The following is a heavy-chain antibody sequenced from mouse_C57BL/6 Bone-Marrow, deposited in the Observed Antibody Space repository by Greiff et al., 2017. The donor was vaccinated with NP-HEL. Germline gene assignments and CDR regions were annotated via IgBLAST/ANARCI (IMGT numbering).Heavy chain of an antibody. CDR2: IHPSDSDT. CDR3: AISLYYYGSSPWYFDV. J-gene: IGHJ1*03. V-gene: IGHV1-74*01. D-gene: IGHD1-1*01. Sequence: QVQLKQPGAELVKPGASVKVSCKASGYTFTSYWMHWVKQRPGQGLEWIGRIHPSDSDTNYNQKFKGKATLTVDKSSSTAYMQLSSLTSEDSAVYYCAISLYYYGSSPWYFDVWGTGTTVTVSS. CDR1: GYTFTSYW.